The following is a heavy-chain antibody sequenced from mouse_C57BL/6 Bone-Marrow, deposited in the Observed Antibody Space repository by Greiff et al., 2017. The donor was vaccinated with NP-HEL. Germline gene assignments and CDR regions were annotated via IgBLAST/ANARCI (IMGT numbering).Heavy chain of an antibody. CDR3: AKKGLLREAMDY. D-gene: IGHD1-1*01. Sequence: VKLVESGPGLVQPSQSLSITCTVSGFSLTSYGVHWVRQSPGKGLEWLGVIWRGGSTDYNAAFMSRLSITKDNSKSQVFFKMNSLQADDTAIYYCAKKGLLREAMDYWGQGTSVTVSS. V-gene: IGHV2-5*01. J-gene: IGHJ4*01. CDR1: GFSLTSYG. CDR2: IWRGGST.